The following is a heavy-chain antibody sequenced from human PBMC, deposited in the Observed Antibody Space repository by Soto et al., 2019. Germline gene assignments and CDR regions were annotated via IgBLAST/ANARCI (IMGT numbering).Heavy chain of an antibody. J-gene: IGHJ4*02. D-gene: IGHD2-15*01. CDR3: ASLYCSGGSCYSGFDY. Sequence: AGGSLRLSCAASGFTFSSYWMHWVRQAPGKGLVWVSRINSDGSSTSYADSVKGRFTISRDNAKNTLYLQMNSLRAEDTAVYYCASLYCSGGSCYSGFDYWGQGTLVTVSS. CDR1: GFTFSSYW. CDR2: INSDGSST. V-gene: IGHV3-74*01.